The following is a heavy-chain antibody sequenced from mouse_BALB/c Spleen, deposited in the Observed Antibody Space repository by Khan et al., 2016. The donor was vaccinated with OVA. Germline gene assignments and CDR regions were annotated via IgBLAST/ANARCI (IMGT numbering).Heavy chain of an antibody. Sequence: VQLQQSGPDLVKPGASVKMSCKASGYTFTNYVMHWVKQKPGQGLEWIGYINPDNDGIRYNEKFKDQATLTSDKSSSTAYLELSSLPSEDSAVYYCAREAYNWDVSFAYWGQGTLVTVSA. CDR1: GYTFTNYV. CDR2: INPDNDGI. D-gene: IGHD4-1*01. CDR3: AREAYNWDVSFAY. J-gene: IGHJ3*01. V-gene: IGHV1S136*01.